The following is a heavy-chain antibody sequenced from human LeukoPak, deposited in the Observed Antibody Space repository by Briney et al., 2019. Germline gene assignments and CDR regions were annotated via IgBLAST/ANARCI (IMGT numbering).Heavy chain of an antibody. D-gene: IGHD3-22*01. V-gene: IGHV3-48*02. Sequence: GGSLRLSCAASGFTFGSYSMDGVRQAPGKGLEWVSCISPSTSAIYYADSVKGRFTISRDNAKNSLYLQMNSLRDEDTAVYYCAPTRVVVPIWGQGTLVTVSS. J-gene: IGHJ4*02. CDR1: GFTFGSYS. CDR2: ISPSTSAI. CDR3: APTRVVVPI.